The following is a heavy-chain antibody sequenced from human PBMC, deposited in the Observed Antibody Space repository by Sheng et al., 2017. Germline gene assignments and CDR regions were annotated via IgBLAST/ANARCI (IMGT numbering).Heavy chain of an antibody. D-gene: IGHD7-27*01. V-gene: IGHV3-30*18. J-gene: IGHJ3*02. CDR2: ISYDGSHK. CDR1: GFSFSSFG. Sequence: QVQLVESGGGVVQPGRSLRLSCTASGFSFSSFGIHWVRQAPGKGQEWVATISYDGSHKESADSVKGRFSVSRDNSKNTLYLKMNNLRPEDSAVYFCAKMALTDETFDIWGPGTLVIVSS. CDR3: AKMALTDETFDI.